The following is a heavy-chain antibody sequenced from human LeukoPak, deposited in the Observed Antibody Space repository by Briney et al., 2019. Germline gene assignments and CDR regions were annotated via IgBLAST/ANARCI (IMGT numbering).Heavy chain of an antibody. V-gene: IGHV4-4*07. Sequence: PQTLSLTCTVSGGSTSSYYWSWVRQPAGKGLEWIGRIYTSGSTNYNPSLKSRVTMSVDTSKNQFSLKLSAVTAADTAVYYCARAYYYDSSGYYFTLGDVNDYCDPWGQGTLVTVAS. J-gene: IGHJ5*02. CDR3: ARAYYYDSSGYYFTLGDVNDYCDP. CDR1: GGSTSSYY. D-gene: IGHD3-22*01. CDR2: IYTSGST.